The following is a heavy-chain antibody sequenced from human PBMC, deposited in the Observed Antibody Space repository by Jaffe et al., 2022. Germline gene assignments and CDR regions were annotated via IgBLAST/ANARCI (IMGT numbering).Heavy chain of an antibody. CDR3: ARTDLGRDRKFNY. CDR2: IFSNDDK. J-gene: IGHJ4*02. Sequence: QVTLKESGPVLVKPTETLTLTCTVSGFSLTNTGMGVSWIRQPPGKALEWLAHIFSNDDKSYSTSLKSRLTISRDISKSQVVLTMTNMDPVDTATYFCARTDLGRDRKFNYWGQGTLVTVSS. CDR1: GFSLTNTGMG. V-gene: IGHV2-26*01.